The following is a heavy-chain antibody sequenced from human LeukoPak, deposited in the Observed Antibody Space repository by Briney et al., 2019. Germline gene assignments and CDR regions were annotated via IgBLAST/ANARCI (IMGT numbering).Heavy chain of an antibody. J-gene: IGHJ4*02. CDR2: IYPGDSNA. Sequence: GESLNISCTCSGYSITSCWNGWVRQMPGKGLEWMGIIYPGDSNARYSPSFQGQVTISVDKSISTAYLQWSSLKASDTAMYYCARLHVGAIGLLDYWGQGTLVTVSS. CDR1: GYSITSCW. V-gene: IGHV5-51*01. D-gene: IGHD1-26*01. CDR3: ARLHVGAIGLLDY.